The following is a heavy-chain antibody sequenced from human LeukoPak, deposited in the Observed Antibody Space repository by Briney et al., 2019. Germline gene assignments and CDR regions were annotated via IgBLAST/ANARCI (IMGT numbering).Heavy chain of an antibody. D-gene: IGHD6-19*01. V-gene: IGHV4-34*01. Sequence: PSETLSLTCAVYGGSFSGYYWSWLRQPPGKGLEWIGEINHSGSTNYNPSLKSRVTISIDTSKNQFSLILTSLTAADTAVYYCARADSSGWYFSGWFDPWGQGTLVTVSS. CDR3: ARADSSGWYFSGWFDP. CDR2: INHSGST. CDR1: GGSFSGYY. J-gene: IGHJ5*02.